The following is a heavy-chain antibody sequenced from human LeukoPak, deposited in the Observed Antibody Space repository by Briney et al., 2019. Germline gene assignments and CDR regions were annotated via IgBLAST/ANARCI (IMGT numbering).Heavy chain of an antibody. D-gene: IGHD1-26*01. J-gene: IGHJ4*02. CDR2: VRDSGGST. Sequence: GGSLRLSCAASGFAFSSYAMSWVRQAPGKGLEWVSGVRDSGGSTYYADSVKGGFTISRDNSKSTLYLQMNSLRAEDTALYYCAKEVLGGSYSSIDYWGQGTRVTVSS. V-gene: IGHV3-23*01. CDR1: GFAFSSYA. CDR3: AKEVLGGSYSSIDY.